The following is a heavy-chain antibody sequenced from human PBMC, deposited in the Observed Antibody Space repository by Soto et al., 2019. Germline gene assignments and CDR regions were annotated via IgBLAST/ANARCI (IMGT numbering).Heavy chain of an antibody. J-gene: IGHJ4*02. Sequence: GRSLRLSCAASGFTFSSYAMSWVRQAPGKGLEWVSAISGSGGSTYYADSVKGRFTISRYNSKNTLYLQSKSLRAEDTAVYYCAKGLIAVAAPWGYFDYWGQGTLVTVSS. D-gene: IGHD6-19*01. V-gene: IGHV3-23*01. CDR3: AKGLIAVAAPWGYFDY. CDR1: GFTFSSYA. CDR2: ISGSGGST.